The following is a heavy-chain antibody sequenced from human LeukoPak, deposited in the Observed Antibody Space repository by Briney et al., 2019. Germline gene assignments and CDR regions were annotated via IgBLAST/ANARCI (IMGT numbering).Heavy chain of an antibody. CDR1: GFTFSNYN. CDR2: ISSSSNII. J-gene: IGHJ4*02. D-gene: IGHD4-17*01. Sequence: PGGSLRLSCAASGFTFSNYNMNWVRQPPGKGLQWVSYISSSSNIIYYADSVKGRFTISRDNSKNTLYLQMNSLRAEDTAVYYCARAMSNDYAAYWGQGTLVTVSS. V-gene: IGHV3-48*01. CDR3: ARAMSNDYAAY.